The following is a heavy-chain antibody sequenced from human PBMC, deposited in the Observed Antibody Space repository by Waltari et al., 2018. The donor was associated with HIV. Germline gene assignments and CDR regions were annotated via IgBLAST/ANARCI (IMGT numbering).Heavy chain of an antibody. CDR3: ARYDHLNGNPFDF. D-gene: IGHD1-1*01. J-gene: IGHJ4*02. V-gene: IGHV3-30*14. Sequence: TVKDRFNISRDNSKNIVYLQMNSLTIEDTAVYFCARYDHLNGNPFDFWGQGTLVTVSP.